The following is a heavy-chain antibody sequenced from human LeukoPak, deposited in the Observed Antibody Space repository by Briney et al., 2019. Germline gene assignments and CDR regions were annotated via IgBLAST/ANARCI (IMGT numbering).Heavy chain of an antibody. CDR2: ISSSSYI. CDR1: GFTFSSYS. J-gene: IGHJ4*02. Sequence: GGSLRLSCAASGFTFSSYSMNWVRQAPGKGLEWVSSISSSSYIYYADSVKGRFTISRDNAKNSLYLQMNSLRAEDTAVYYCARVVVVPAARSLDYWGQGTLVTVSS. CDR3: ARVVVVPAARSLDY. V-gene: IGHV3-21*01. D-gene: IGHD2-2*01.